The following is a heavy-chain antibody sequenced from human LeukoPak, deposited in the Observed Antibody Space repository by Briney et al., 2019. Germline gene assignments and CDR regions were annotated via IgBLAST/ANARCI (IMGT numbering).Heavy chain of an antibody. CDR3: AKGSHYYDSGGYYIEY. CDR2: ISYDGSNQ. CDR1: GFTFSSYE. Sequence: PGGSLRLSCAASGFTFSSYEMNWVRQAPGKGLEWVAVISYDGSNQYYAVSVKGRFTISRDNSKNTLYLQMNSLRPDDTAVYFCAKGSHYYDSGGYYIEYWGQGTLVAVSS. D-gene: IGHD3-22*01. V-gene: IGHV3-30*18. J-gene: IGHJ4*02.